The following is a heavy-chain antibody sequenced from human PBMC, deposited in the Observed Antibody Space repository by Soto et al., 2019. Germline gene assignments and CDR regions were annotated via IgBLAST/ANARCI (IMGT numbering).Heavy chain of an antibody. J-gene: IGHJ4*02. CDR3: GTTFEY. V-gene: IGHV3-74*01. CDR1: GFTFSNYW. CDR2: INNDGSRT. Sequence: EVQVVESGGALVQPGGSLRLSCAASGFTFSNYWMHWVRQVPGEGLVCVSSINNDGSRTWYADSVRGRIAMSRDNARNLVYLKMNSLRAEDTAVYYCGTTFEYWGQGALVTVSS. D-gene: IGHD1-1*01.